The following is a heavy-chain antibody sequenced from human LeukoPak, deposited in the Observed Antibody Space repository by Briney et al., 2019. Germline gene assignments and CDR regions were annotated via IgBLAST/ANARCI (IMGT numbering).Heavy chain of an antibody. CDR1: GFTFSRYW. D-gene: IGHD5-12*01. V-gene: IGHV3-48*01. CDR3: ARDEVAVPGGDC. Sequence: GGSLRLSCAASGFTFSRYWMSWVRQAPGRGLEWLSYISSGSGTIYYADSVKGRFTISRDNAKNSVYLQMNSLRPEDTAVYYCARDEVAVPGGDCWGQGTLVTVSS. CDR2: ISSGSGTI. J-gene: IGHJ4*02.